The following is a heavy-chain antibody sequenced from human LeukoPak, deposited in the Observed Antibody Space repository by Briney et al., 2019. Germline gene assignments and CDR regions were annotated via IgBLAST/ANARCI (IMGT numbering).Heavy chain of an antibody. J-gene: IGHJ4*02. CDR3: ARDLRQQLV. D-gene: IGHD6-13*01. V-gene: IGHV3-48*01. Sequence: PGGSLRLSCAASGFTFSSYSMNWVRQAPGKGLEWVSYISSSSSTIYYADSVKGRFTISRDNAKNSLYLQMNSLRAEDTAVYYCARDLRQQLVWGQGTLVTVSS. CDR1: GFTFSSYS. CDR2: ISSSSSTI.